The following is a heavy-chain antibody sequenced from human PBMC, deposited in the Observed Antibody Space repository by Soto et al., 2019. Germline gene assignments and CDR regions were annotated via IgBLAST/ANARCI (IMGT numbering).Heavy chain of an antibody. CDR1: GFIFSHYG. CDR2: ISFDGSNE. V-gene: IGHV3-30*18. J-gene: IGHJ3*01. Sequence: QAQLVQSGGGVVQPGRSLRLSCTVSGFIFSHYGMHWVRQAPGKGLEWVAVISFDGSNEHYADSVKGRFTISRDNSRSTLYLEMNSLRAEDTAVYYCVKELLDRDDSSGYLAPAFDVWGQGTMVTVSS. D-gene: IGHD3-22*01. CDR3: VKELLDRDDSSGYLAPAFDV.